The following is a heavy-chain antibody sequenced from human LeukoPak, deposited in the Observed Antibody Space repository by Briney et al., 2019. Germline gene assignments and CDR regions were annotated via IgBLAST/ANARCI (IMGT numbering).Heavy chain of an antibody. V-gene: IGHV4-59*01. J-gene: IGHJ5*02. CDR2: IYYSGST. CDR1: GGSISSYY. Sequence: KPSETLSLXCTVSGGSISSYYWSWIRQPPGKGLEWIGYIYYSGSTNYNPSLKSRVTISVDTSKNQFSLKLSSVTAADTAVYYCAREKRYCSGGSCYQWFDPWGQGTLVTVSS. D-gene: IGHD2-15*01. CDR3: AREKRYCSGGSCYQWFDP.